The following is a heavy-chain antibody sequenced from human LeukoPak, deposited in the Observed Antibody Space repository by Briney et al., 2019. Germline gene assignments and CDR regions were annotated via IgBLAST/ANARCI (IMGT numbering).Heavy chain of an antibody. CDR3: ARYPYSSLPRIYFQR. Sequence: SSVKVSCKASGGTFSSYAISWVRQAPGQGLEWMGGIIPIFGTANYAQKFQGRVTITTDESTSTAYMELSSLRSEDTAVYYCARYPYSSLPRIYFQRWGQGTLVTVSS. V-gene: IGHV1-69*05. CDR1: GGTFSSYA. D-gene: IGHD6-19*01. CDR2: IIPIFGTA. J-gene: IGHJ1*01.